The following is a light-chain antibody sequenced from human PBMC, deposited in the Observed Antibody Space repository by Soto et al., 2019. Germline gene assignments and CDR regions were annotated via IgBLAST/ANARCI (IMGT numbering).Light chain of an antibody. V-gene: IGLV2-14*01. CDR3: SSYTSSSTVV. CDR2: DVT. CDR1: SSDVGGYNY. J-gene: IGLJ2*01. Sequence: QSALTQPASVSGSPGQSITISCTGTSSDVGGYNYVCWYQQHPGKAPKLIIYDVTNRPSGVANRFSGSKSGNTASLSISGLQAEDEADYYCSSYTSSSTVVFGGGTKPTVL.